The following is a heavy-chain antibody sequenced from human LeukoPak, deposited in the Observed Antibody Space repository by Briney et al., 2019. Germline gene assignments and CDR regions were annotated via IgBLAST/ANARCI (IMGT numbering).Heavy chain of an antibody. CDR1: GFTFSSYG. Sequence: GGSLRLSCAASGFTFSSYGMHWVRQAPGKGLEWVSGISWNSGSIGYADSVKGRFTISRDNAKNPLYLQMNSLRAEDTALYYCAKAYSGSYFDAFDIWGQGTMVTVSS. CDR3: AKAYSGSYFDAFDI. D-gene: IGHD1-26*01. V-gene: IGHV3-9*01. J-gene: IGHJ3*02. CDR2: ISWNSGSI.